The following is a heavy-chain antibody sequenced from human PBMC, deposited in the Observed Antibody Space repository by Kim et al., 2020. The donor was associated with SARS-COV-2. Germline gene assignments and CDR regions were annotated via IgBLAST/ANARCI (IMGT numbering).Heavy chain of an antibody. J-gene: IGHJ4*02. V-gene: IGHV4-34*01. D-gene: IGHD3-16*02. Sequence: SETLSLTCAVYGGSFSGYYWSWIRQPPGKGLEWIGEINHSGSTNYNPSLKSRVTISVDTSKNQFSLKLSSVTAADTAVYYCARSLPSGGVIVDYWGQGTLVTVSS. CDR1: GGSFSGYY. CDR2: INHSGST. CDR3: ARSLPSGGVIVDY.